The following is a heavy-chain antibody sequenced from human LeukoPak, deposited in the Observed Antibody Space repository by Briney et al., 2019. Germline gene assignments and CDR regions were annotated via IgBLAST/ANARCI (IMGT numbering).Heavy chain of an antibody. CDR2: IRHDGGDK. D-gene: IGHD1-26*01. V-gene: IGHV3-30*02. J-gene: IGHJ4*02. CDR1: GYTFSSHG. CDR3: VRWSGTYPLYYLDY. Sequence: PGGSLRLSCATSGYTFSSHGLHWVRQAPGKGLECVASIRHDGGDKYYSESVKGRFTISKDNTKNRLFLYMNSLRPEDTAVYYYVRWSGTYPLYYLDYWGQGTLVTVSS.